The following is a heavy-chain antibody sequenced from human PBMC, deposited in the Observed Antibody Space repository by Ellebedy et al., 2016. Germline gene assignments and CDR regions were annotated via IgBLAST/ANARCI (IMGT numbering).Heavy chain of an antibody. CDR1: GGTFSSYA. CDR3: ARDGIGYCSGGSCYLYAFDI. D-gene: IGHD2-15*01. V-gene: IGHV1-69*13. J-gene: IGHJ3*02. CDR2: IIPIFGTA. Sequence: SVKVSCXASGGTFSSYAISWVRQAPGQGLEWMGGIIPIFGTANYAQKFQGRVTITADESTSTAYMELSSLRSEDTAVYYCARDGIGYCSGGSCYLYAFDIWGQGTMVTVSS.